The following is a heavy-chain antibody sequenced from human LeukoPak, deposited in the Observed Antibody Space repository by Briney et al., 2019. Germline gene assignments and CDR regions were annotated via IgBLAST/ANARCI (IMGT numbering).Heavy chain of an antibody. CDR1: GFTFSSYA. CDR2: ISGSGGST. Sequence: GGSLRLSCAASGFTFSSYAMSWVRQAPGKGLEWVSAISGSGGSTYYADSVKGRFTISRDNSKNTLYLQMNSLRAEDTAVDYCAKGMWVTPQYYFDYWDQGTLVTVSS. V-gene: IGHV3-23*01. D-gene: IGHD4-23*01. CDR3: AKGMWVTPQYYFDY. J-gene: IGHJ4*02.